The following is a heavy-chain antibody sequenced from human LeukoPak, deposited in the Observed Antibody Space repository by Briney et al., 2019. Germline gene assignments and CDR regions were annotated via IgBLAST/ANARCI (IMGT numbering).Heavy chain of an antibody. V-gene: IGHV3-23*01. CDR2: ISGSGGST. Sequence: GGSLRLSCAASGLTFSSYAMSWVRQAPGKGLEWVSTISGSGGSTYYADSVKGRFTISRDNSKNTLYLQMNGLRAEDTAVYYCAIGTGGYFDYWGQGTLVTVSS. J-gene: IGHJ4*02. CDR3: AIGTGGYFDY. D-gene: IGHD1-1*01. CDR1: GLTFSSYA.